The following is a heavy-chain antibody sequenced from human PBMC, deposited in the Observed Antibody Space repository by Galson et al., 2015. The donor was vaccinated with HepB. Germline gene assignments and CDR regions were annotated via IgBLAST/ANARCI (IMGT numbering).Heavy chain of an antibody. V-gene: IGHV3-72*01. CDR2: SRNKGRGYTT. CDR1: GFTLSDDF. CDR3: ARALAISGYYWPYES. J-gene: IGHJ4*02. D-gene: IGHD5-12*01. Sequence: SLRLSCAASGFTLSDDFVDWVRQAPGKGLEWVGRSRNKGRGYTTEYAASVKGRFTISRDDSENSLYLQMNSLKTEDTAVYFCARALAISGYYWPYESWGQGTLVTVSS.